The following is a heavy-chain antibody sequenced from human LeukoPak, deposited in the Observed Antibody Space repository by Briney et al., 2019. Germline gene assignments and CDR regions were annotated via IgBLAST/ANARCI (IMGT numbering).Heavy chain of an antibody. J-gene: IGHJ5*02. CDR2: ISGSGGNT. V-gene: IGHV3-23*01. D-gene: IGHD1-26*01. Sequence: GGSLRLSCAASGFTFSDYAMSWVRQAPGKGLEWVSAISGSGGNTDYADSVKGRFTISRDNSKNTLYLQMNSLRAEDTAVYYCARVSLGARIDPWGQGTLVTVSS. CDR1: GFTFSDYA. CDR3: ARVSLGARIDP.